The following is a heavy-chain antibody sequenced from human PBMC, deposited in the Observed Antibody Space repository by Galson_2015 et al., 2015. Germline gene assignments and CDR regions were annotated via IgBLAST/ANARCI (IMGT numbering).Heavy chain of an antibody. CDR2: ISSSGSTI. J-gene: IGHJ3*02. D-gene: IGHD2-2*01. CDR1: TFRSYE. Sequence: TFRSYEMNWVRQAPGKGLEWVSYISSSGSTIYYADSVKGRFTISRDNAKNSLYLQMNSLRAEDTAVYYCASDIVVVPAAMRTDAFDIWGQGTMVTVSS. V-gene: IGHV3-48*03. CDR3: ASDIVVVPAAMRTDAFDI.